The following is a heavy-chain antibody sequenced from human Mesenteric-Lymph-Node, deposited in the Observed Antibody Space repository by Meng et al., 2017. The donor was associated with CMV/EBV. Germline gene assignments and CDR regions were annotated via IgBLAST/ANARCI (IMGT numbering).Heavy chain of an antibody. Sequence: SCVASRFSLSSYVMHWVRQAPGKGLEYVADISSNGDSTYYAGSVKGRFTISRDNSKNTLYLQMGSLRAEDMAVYYCAREYSSGFDYWGQGTLVTVSS. J-gene: IGHJ4*02. CDR3: AREYSSGFDY. CDR1: RFSLSSYV. D-gene: IGHD6-19*01. V-gene: IGHV3-64*02. CDR2: ISSNGDST.